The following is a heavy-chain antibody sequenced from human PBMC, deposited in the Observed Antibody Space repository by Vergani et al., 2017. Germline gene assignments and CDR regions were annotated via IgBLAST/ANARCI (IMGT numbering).Heavy chain of an antibody. V-gene: IGHV2-5*02. D-gene: IGHD3-10*01. CDR1: GFSLSTSGVG. CDR3: AHLHGSESYYNGLNWFDP. CDR2: IYWDDDK. Sequence: QITLKESGPTLVKPTQTLTLTCTFSGFSLSTSGVGVGWIRQPPGKALEWLALIYWDDDKRYSPSLKSRLTITKDTSKNQVVLTMTNMDPVDTATYYCAHLHGSESYYNGLNWFDPWGQGTLVTVSS. J-gene: IGHJ5*02.